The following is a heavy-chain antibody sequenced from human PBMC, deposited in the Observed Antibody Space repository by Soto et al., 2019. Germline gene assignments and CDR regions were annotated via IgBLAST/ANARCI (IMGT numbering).Heavy chain of an antibody. J-gene: IGHJ6*02. CDR2: ISAYNGNT. CDR3: ARVGGRVVVPAAFYYCYGMDV. V-gene: IGHV1-18*01. Sequence: ASVKVSCKASGYTFTSYGISWVRQAPGQGLEWMGWISAYNGNTNYAQKLQGRVTMTTDTSTSTAYMELRSLRSDDTAVYYCARVGGRVVVPAAFYYCYGMDVWGQGTTVTVSS. D-gene: IGHD2-2*01. CDR1: GYTFTSYG.